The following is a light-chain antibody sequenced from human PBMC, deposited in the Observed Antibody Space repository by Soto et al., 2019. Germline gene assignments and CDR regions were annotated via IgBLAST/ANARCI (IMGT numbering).Light chain of an antibody. Sequence: QSVLTQPPSASGTPGQRVVISCSGSSSNIKTNYVHWYQQLPGMGPKLLIYSNDQRPSGVPDRFSGSKSGTSASLAISGLRSEDEAEYYCATWDETLSGHVFGTGTKVTVL. J-gene: IGLJ1*01. CDR3: ATWDETLSGHV. CDR1: SSNIKTNY. CDR2: SND. V-gene: IGLV1-47*02.